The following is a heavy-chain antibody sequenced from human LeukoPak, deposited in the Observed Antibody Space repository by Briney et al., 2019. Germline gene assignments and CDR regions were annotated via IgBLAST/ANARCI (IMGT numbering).Heavy chain of an antibody. V-gene: IGHV3-74*01. CDR3: AREGGYSSSLVY. D-gene: IGHD6-13*01. CDR1: GFTFSSYW. CDR2: IKTDGSST. J-gene: IGHJ4*02. Sequence: GGSLRLSCAASGFTFSSYWMHWVRQAPGKGLVWVSRIKTDGSSTSYADSVKGRFTISRDNAKNTLYLQMNSLRAEDTAVYYCAREGGYSSSLVYWGQGTLVTVSS.